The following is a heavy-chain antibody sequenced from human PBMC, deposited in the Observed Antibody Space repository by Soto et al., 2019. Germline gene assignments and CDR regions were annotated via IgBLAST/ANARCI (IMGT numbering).Heavy chain of an antibody. J-gene: IGHJ6*02. CDR2: IYYNGDT. V-gene: IGHV4-31*03. Sequence: SETLSLTCSVSSGSMNSSGYYWSWIRQHPGKGLEWIGYIYYNGDTYYNPSLKSRATISVDRSKNQFSLNLTSVTAADTAVYYCETRGGNPSGYYYYALGVWGQGTTVTVSS. CDR1: SGSMNSSGYY. CDR3: ETRGGNPSGYYYYALGV. D-gene: IGHD6-25*01.